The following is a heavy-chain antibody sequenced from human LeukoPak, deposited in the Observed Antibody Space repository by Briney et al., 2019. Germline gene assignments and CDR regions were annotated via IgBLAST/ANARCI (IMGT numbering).Heavy chain of an antibody. CDR3: ARAAGYCSGGTRYDY. J-gene: IGHJ4*02. V-gene: IGHV4-59*01. Sequence: PSGTLSLTCTVSGGSINNYFWTWIRQPPGKRLEWIGSIYYSGSTNYNPSLKSRLTISVDTSKKQFSLNLSSVTAADTAVYYCARAAGYCSGGTRYDYWGQGTLVTVSS. CDR2: IYYSGST. CDR1: GGSINNYF. D-gene: IGHD2-15*01.